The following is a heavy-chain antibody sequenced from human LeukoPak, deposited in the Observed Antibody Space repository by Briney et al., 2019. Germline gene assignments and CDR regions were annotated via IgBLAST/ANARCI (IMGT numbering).Heavy chain of an antibody. CDR1: GYTFTSYG. CDR3: ARDRGFVVVPAADY. D-gene: IGHD2-2*01. V-gene: IGHV1-18*01. CDR2: ISAYNGNT. J-gene: IGHJ4*02. Sequence: GASVKVSCKASGYTFTSYGISWVRQAPGQGLEWMGWISAYNGNTNYAQKLQGRVTMTTDTSTSTAYMGLRSLRSDDTAVYYCARDRGFVVVPAADYWGQGNLVTVSS.